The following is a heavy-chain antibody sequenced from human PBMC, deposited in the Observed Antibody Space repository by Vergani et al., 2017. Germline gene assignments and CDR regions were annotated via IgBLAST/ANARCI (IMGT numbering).Heavy chain of an antibody. CDR3: ARDPTEAMVYLYYYYYMDV. J-gene: IGHJ6*03. CDR1: GGSISSGSYY. D-gene: IGHD5-18*01. V-gene: IGHV4-61*02. CDR2: IYTSGST. Sequence: QVQLQESGPGLVKPSQTLSLTCTVSGGSISSGSYYWSWIRQPAGKGLEWIGRIYTSGSTNYNPSLKSRVTISVDTSKNQFSLKLGSVTAADTAVYYWARDPTEAMVYLYYYYYMDVWGKGTTVTVSS.